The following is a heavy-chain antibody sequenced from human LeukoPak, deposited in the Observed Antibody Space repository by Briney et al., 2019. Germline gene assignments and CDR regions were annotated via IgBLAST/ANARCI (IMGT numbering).Heavy chain of an antibody. CDR1: GGSFSGYY. CDR2: INHSGST. V-gene: IGHV4-34*01. D-gene: IGHD3-22*01. CDR3: ATWFPFSSSGDY. J-gene: IGHJ4*02. Sequence: SETLSLTCAVYGGSFSGYYWSWIRQPPGEGLEWIGEINHSGSTNYNPSLKSRVTISVDTSKNQFSLKLSSVTAADTAVYYCATWFPFSSSGDYWGQGTLVTVSS.